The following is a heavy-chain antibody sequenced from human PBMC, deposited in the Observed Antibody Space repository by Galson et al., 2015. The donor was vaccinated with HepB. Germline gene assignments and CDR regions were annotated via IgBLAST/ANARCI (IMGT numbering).Heavy chain of an antibody. D-gene: IGHD2-15*01. CDR3: AKDGIMVANNPYHFHY. CDR1: GFSFTRYA. CDR2: ITSSVGNS. Sequence: SLRLSCAASGFSFTRYAMTWVRQAPGKGLEWVSSITSSVGNSYYTDSVKGRFTVSRDNSKNTLLLQLNSLRAEDTAMYFCAKDGIMVANNPYHFHYWGQGTLVTVSS. V-gene: IGHV3-23*01. J-gene: IGHJ4*02.